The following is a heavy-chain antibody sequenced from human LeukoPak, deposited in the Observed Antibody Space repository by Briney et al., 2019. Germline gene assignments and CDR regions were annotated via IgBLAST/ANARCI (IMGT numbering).Heavy chain of an antibody. V-gene: IGHV1-18*01. CDR1: GYTFTTYR. CDR3: ARGYYYDSSGYYQDY. J-gene: IGHJ4*02. Sequence: ASVKLSCKASGYTFTTYRITWVRQAPGQGLEWMGWYSGFNDDTNYAQKFQGRVIMTTDKSTSTAYLELRSLTPDDTAVYYCARGYYYDSSGYYQDYWGQGTLVTVSS. D-gene: IGHD3-22*01. CDR2: YSGFNDDT.